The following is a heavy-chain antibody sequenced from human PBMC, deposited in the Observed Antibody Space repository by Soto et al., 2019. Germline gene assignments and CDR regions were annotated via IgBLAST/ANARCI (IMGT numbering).Heavy chain of an antibody. D-gene: IGHD3-3*01. V-gene: IGHV3-30-3*01. CDR2: ISYDGSNK. CDR1: GFTFSSCA. CDR3: ASDKRDLRCLEWWYYFYY. Sequence: GGSLRLSCAASGFTFSSCAMHWVRQAPGKGLEWVALISYDGSNKYYADSVTGRFTISRDNSKNTLYLQMNSLRGEDTAVYYCASDKRDLRCLEWWYYFYYWGQGTLVTVSS. J-gene: IGHJ4*02.